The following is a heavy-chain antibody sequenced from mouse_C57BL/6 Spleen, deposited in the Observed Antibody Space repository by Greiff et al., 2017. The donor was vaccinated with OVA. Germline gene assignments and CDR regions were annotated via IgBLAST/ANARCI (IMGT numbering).Heavy chain of an antibody. J-gene: IGHJ2*01. D-gene: IGHD2-4*01. CDR3: TRRNDYSFDY. CDR2: IDPETGGT. Sequence: VQLVESGAELVRPGASVTLSCKASGYTFTDYEMHWVKQTPVHGLEWIGAIDPETGGTAYNQKFKGKAILTADKSSSTAYMELRSLTSEDSAVYYCTRRNDYSFDYWGQGTTLTVSS. V-gene: IGHV1-15*01. CDR1: GYTFTDYE.